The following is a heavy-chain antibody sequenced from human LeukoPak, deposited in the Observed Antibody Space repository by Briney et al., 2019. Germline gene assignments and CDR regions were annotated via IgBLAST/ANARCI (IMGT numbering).Heavy chain of an antibody. CDR3: ARAEYGSGSYYNDYYYYYYMDV. CDR2: INPSGGST. Sequence: ASVKVSCKASGYIFTSYYMHWVRQAPGQGLEWMGIINPSGGSTSYAQKFQGRVTMTRDMSTSTVYMELSSLRSEDTAVYYCARAEYGSGSYYNDYYYYYYMDVWGKGTTVTVSS. J-gene: IGHJ6*03. CDR1: GYIFTSYY. D-gene: IGHD3-10*01. V-gene: IGHV1-46*01.